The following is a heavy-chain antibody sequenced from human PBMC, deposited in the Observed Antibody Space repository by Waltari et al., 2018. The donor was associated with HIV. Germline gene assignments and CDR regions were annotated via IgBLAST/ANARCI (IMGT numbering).Heavy chain of an antibody. D-gene: IGHD3-10*01. CDR3: ASERETMGVDFDS. CDR2: AIPMFGTQ. CDR1: GGAFVSHT. Sequence: QVQLVQSGAGVKKPGSSVKVSCKASGGAFVSHTFNWVRQAPGQGLEWKGRAIPMFGTQNYARKFQGRVTITADKSTTTAYMELNGLRIDDTAVYYCASERETMGVDFDSWGQGTLVTVS. V-gene: IGHV1-69*08. J-gene: IGHJ5*01.